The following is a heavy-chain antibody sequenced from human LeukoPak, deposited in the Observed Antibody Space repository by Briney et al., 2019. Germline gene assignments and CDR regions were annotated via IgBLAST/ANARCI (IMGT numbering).Heavy chain of an antibody. Sequence: PSETLSLTCTVSGGSISSYYWSWIRQPPGKGLEWIGYIYYSGSTNYNPSLKSRVTISVDTSKNQFSLKPSSVTAADTAVYYCATWSSSWPNDAFDIWGQGTMVTVSS. CDR3: ATWSSSWPNDAFDI. CDR1: GGSISSYY. J-gene: IGHJ3*02. CDR2: IYYSGST. V-gene: IGHV4-59*01. D-gene: IGHD6-13*01.